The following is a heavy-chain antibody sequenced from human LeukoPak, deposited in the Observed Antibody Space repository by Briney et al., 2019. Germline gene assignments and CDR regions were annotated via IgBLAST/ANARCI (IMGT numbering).Heavy chain of an antibody. CDR2: ISYDGSNK. Sequence: GGSLRLSCVASGFTFSGYGMHWVRQAPGKGLEWVAVISYDGSNKYYADSVKGRFTISRDNSKNTLYLQMNSLRAEDTAVYYCAKDPRGIVVVPAEWFDPWGQGTLVTVSS. V-gene: IGHV3-30*18. CDR1: GFTFSGYG. CDR3: AKDPRGIVVVPAEWFDP. J-gene: IGHJ5*02. D-gene: IGHD2-2*01.